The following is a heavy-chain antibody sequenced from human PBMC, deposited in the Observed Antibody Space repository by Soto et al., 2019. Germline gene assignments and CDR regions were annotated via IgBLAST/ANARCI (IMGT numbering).Heavy chain of an antibody. CDR2: IYYSGST. V-gene: IGHV4-31*03. CDR3: ARAGYYDSSGPRGGAFDI. D-gene: IGHD3-22*01. CDR1: GGSISSGGYY. J-gene: IGHJ3*02. Sequence: PSETLSLTCTVSGGSISSGGYYWSWIRQHPGKGLEWIGYIYYSGSTYYNPSLKSRVTISVDTSKNQFSLKLSSVTAADTAVYYCARAGYYDSSGPRGGAFDIWGQGTMVTVSS.